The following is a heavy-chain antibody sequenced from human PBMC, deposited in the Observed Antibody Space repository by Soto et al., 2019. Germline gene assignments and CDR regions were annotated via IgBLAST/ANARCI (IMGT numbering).Heavy chain of an antibody. D-gene: IGHD5-12*01. Sequence: ASVKVSCKASGYTFTSYDINWVRQATGQGLEWMGWMNPNSGNTGYAQKFQGRVTMTRNTSISTAYMELSSLRSEDTAVDYGAGFPRLDSGYDYVDYYYYYMDVWGKGTTVTVSS. J-gene: IGHJ6*03. CDR2: MNPNSGNT. V-gene: IGHV1-8*01. CDR1: GYTFTSYD. CDR3: AGFPRLDSGYDYVDYYYYYMDV.